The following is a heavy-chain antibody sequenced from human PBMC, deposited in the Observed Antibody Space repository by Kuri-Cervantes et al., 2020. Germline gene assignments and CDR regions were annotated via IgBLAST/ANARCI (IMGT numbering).Heavy chain of an antibody. D-gene: IGHD4-23*01. J-gene: IGHJ4*02. CDR2: INPNSGGT. CDR1: GYTFTGYY. CDR3: ASGKGGRFFDY. Sequence: GGSLRLSCKASGYTFTGYYMHWVRQAPGQGLEWMGWINPNSGGTNYAQKLQGRVTMTTDTSTSTAYMELRSLRSDDTAVYYCASGKGGRFFDYWGQGTLVTVSS. V-gene: IGHV1-2*02.